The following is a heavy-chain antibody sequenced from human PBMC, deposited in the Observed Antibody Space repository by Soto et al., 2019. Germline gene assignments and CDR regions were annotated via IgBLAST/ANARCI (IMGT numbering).Heavy chain of an antibody. CDR2: IHSDGSTT. J-gene: IGHJ6*02. V-gene: IGHV3-74*01. CDR1: GFTFSTYW. Sequence: EVQLVESGGGLVQLGGSLRLSCAASGFTFSTYWMHWVRQAPGMGLVWVSRIHSDGSTTNYADSVKGRFTISRDNAKITLYLQMNSLRADDTAIYYCARDAYYAMGGWGQETIATVYS. CDR3: ARDAYYAMGG.